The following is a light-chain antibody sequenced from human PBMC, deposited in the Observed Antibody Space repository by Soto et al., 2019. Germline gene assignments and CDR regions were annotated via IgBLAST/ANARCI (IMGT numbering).Light chain of an antibody. V-gene: IGLV1-44*01. CDR2: RNY. CDR3: AAWDDGLNGPV. CDR1: SSNVGSHT. Sequence: QAVVTQPPSASGTPGQRVTISCSGSSSNVGSHTVDWYQQVPGTAPKLLIYRNYERPSGVPDRFSGSKSGTSASLAISGLQSEDEADYYCAAWDDGLNGPVFGGGTKVTVL. J-gene: IGLJ2*01.